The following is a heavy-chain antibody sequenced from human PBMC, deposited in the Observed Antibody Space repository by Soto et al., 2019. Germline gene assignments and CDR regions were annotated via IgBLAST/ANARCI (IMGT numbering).Heavy chain of an antibody. V-gene: IGHV1-3*01. CDR1: GYTFTSYA. Sequence: ASVKVSCKASGYTFTSYAVHWVRQAPGRRLEWMGWINAGNGNTKYSQKFQGRVTITRDTSASTAYMELSSLRSEDTAVYYCARSIAVAGIHFDDWGQGTLATVSS. D-gene: IGHD6-19*01. CDR3: ARSIAVAGIHFDD. J-gene: IGHJ4*02. CDR2: INAGNGNT.